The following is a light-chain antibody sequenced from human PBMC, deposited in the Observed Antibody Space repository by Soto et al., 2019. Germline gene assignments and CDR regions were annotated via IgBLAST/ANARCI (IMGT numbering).Light chain of an antibody. CDR1: SSNIGKNF. CDR2: EHG. CDR3: GTWDSSLNTMI. J-gene: IGLJ2*01. V-gene: IGLV1-51*01. Sequence: QSVVTQPPSVSAAPGQKVTISCYGSSSNIGKNFVSWYQQLPGTAPKLLIYEHGKRLSGIPDRFSGSKSDTSATLAITGLQTGDEADYYCGTWDSSLNTMIFGGGTKVTVL.